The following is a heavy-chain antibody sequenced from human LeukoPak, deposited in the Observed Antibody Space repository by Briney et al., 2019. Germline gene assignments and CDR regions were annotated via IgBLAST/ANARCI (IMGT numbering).Heavy chain of an antibody. CDR3: AREMRSPRGGFDY. CDR2: MYYSGST. CDR1: GGSISTSYY. V-gene: IGHV4-39*07. J-gene: IGHJ4*02. Sequence: SETLSLTCTVSGGSISTSYYWGWIRQPPGMGLEWIGSMYYSGSTYYNPSLKSRVTISVDTSKSQFSLKLSSVTAADTAVYYCAREMRSPRGGFDYWDQGTLVTVSS. D-gene: IGHD3-10*01.